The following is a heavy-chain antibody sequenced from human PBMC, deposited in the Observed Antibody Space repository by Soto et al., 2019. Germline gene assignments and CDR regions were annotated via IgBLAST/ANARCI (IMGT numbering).Heavy chain of an antibody. CDR3: AKNQGVELVPLATVDWFDP. D-gene: IGHD1-26*01. CDR2: ISGSGGST. Sequence: PGGSLRLSCATSGFTFSSSAMSWVRQAPGKGLEWVSGISGSGGSTYYADSVKGRFTISRDNSKSTVYLELNNLSAEDTAVYHCAKNQGVELVPLATVDWFDPWGQGSVVTVSS. CDR1: GFTFSSSA. V-gene: IGHV3-23*01. J-gene: IGHJ5*02.